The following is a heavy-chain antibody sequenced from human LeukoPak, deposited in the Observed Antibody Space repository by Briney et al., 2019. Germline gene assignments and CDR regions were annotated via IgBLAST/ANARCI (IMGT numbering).Heavy chain of an antibody. CDR2: INTSGST. D-gene: IGHD6-13*01. CDR1: GGSISSGSYF. J-gene: IGHJ4*02. CDR3: AREGYTSSWYSGYYYFDY. V-gene: IGHV4-61*02. Sequence: PSQTLSLPCTVSGGSISSGSYFWPWIRQPAGKRLEWIGRINTSGSTNYNPSLKSRVTISVDTSKNQFSLKLSSVTAADTAVFFCAREGYTSSWYSGYYYFDYWGQGTLVTVSS.